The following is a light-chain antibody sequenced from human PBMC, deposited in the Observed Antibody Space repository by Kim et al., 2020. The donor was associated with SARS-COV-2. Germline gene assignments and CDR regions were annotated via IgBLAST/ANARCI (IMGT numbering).Light chain of an antibody. CDR1: QCISNH. CDR2: LAS. Sequence: DIQMTQSPSSLSASVGDRVTITCRASQCISNHLAWFQQKPGKAPRSLIYLASNLQSGVPSKFSGSGSGTDFTLTINSLQPEDFATYYCQQNNTYQLTFGGGTKVDIK. J-gene: IGKJ4*01. V-gene: IGKV1-16*02. CDR3: QQNNTYQLT.